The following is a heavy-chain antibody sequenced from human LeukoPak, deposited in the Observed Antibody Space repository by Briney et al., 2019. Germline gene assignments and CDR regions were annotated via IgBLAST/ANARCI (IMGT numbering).Heavy chain of an antibody. V-gene: IGHV4-34*01. CDR2: INHSGST. Sequence: PPETLSLTCAVYGGSFSGYYWSWIRQPPGKGREWIGEINHSGSTNYNPSLKSRVTISVDTSKNQFSLRLSSVTAADTALYYCARLPKGRDGGNQYSFDYWGQGTWSPSPQ. J-gene: IGHJ4*02. D-gene: IGHD4-23*01. CDR1: GGSFSGYY. CDR3: ARLPKGRDGGNQYSFDY.